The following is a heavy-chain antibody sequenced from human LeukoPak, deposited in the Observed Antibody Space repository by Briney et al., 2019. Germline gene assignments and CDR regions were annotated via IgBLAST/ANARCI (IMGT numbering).Heavy chain of an antibody. CDR1: GFTFSSYA. Sequence: PGGSLRLSCAASGFTFSSYAMHWVRQAPGKGLEWVAVISYDGSNKYYADSVKGRFTISRDNSKNTLYLQMNSLRAEDTAVYYCARGGSYYYDSSGYYRPPYYYYGMDVWGQGTTVTVSS. CDR2: ISYDGSNK. J-gene: IGHJ6*02. D-gene: IGHD3-22*01. V-gene: IGHV3-30-3*01. CDR3: ARGGSYYYDSSGYYRPPYYYYGMDV.